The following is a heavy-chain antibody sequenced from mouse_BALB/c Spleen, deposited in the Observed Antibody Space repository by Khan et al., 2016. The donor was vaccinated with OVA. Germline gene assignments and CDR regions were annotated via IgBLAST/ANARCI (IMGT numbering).Heavy chain of an antibody. J-gene: IGHJ3*01. D-gene: IGHD2-1*01. V-gene: IGHV5-9*02. CDR2: ISSTGTYT. CDR3: ARPYYYGKPWFTY. Sequence: EVQLLETGGGLVKPGGSLKLSCEVSGFAFNSYDMSWVRQTPEQRLEWVATISSTGTYTYYPDSVKGRFTFSRDTARNTLYLQLSRLRSEDTAVYYCARPYYYGKPWFTYWGQGTLVTVAA. CDR1: GFAFNSYD.